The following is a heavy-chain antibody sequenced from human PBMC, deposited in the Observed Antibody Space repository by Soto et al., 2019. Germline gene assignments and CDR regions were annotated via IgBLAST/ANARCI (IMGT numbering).Heavy chain of an antibody. Sequence: QLQLQESGPGLVKPSETLSLTCTVSGGSISSSSYYWGWIRQPPGKGLEWIGSIYYSGSTYYNPSLKSRVTLSVATSKNQVSLKLSSVPAADTAVYYCARQPRMEYYYDSSDSRRVDYWGQGTLVTVSS. J-gene: IGHJ4*02. CDR1: GGSISSSSYY. CDR3: ARQPRMEYYYDSSDSRRVDY. D-gene: IGHD3-22*01. V-gene: IGHV4-39*01. CDR2: IYYSGST.